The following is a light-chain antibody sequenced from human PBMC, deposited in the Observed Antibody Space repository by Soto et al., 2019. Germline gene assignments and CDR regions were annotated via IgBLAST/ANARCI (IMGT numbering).Light chain of an antibody. V-gene: IGKV3-20*01. CDR3: QQFGSSSWT. J-gene: IGKJ1*01. CDR2: GAS. CDR1: QSVSSSY. Sequence: ESVLTQSPGTLSLSPGEKATLSCRASQSVSSSYLAWYQQKPGQAPRLLIYGASSRATGIPDRFSGSGSGTDFTLTVSRLEPEDFAVYYSQQFGSSSWTFGQGTKVEIK.